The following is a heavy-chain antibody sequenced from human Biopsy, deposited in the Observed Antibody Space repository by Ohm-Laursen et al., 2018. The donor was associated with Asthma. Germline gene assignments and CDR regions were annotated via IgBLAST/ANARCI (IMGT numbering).Heavy chain of an antibody. CDR3: ARDPGGFDP. D-gene: IGHD3-10*01. CDR1: GYTFTSTVYG. Sequence: ASVKVSCKASGYTFTSTVYGISWVRQAPGQGLEWMGWIRPHTGDTNYAQMLRGRVTMTTDTSTSTACMELRGPRSDDTAVYYCARDPGGFDPWGQGTLVTVSS. V-gene: IGHV1-18*01. J-gene: IGHJ5*02. CDR2: IRPHTGDT.